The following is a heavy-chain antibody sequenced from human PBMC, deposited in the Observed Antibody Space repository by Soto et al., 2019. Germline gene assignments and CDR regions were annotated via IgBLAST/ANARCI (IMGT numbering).Heavy chain of an antibody. J-gene: IGHJ6*02. D-gene: IGHD5-18*01. Sequence: QVQLVESGGGVVQPGRSLRLSCAESGFTFNNYHMHWVRQAPGKGLEWVAVIWYDGNNKYYAESVKGRCTISRDNPKDTVYLQMHSRRAEDTAVYYCARDPTRGYSYGYYYYGMDVWGQGTTVTVSS. CDR2: IWYDGNNK. CDR1: GFTFNNYH. CDR3: ARDPTRGYSYGYYYYGMDV. V-gene: IGHV3-33*01.